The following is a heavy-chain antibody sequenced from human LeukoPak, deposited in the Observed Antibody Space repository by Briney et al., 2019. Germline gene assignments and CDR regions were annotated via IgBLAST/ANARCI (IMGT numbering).Heavy chain of an antibody. Sequence: GGSLRLSCAASGFTFSNAWMSWVRQAPGKGLEWVGRIKSKTDGGTTDYAAPVKGRFTISRDGSKNTLYLQMNSLRAEDTAVYYCARERDTAMVYGMDVWGQGTTVTVS. D-gene: IGHD5-18*01. J-gene: IGHJ6*02. V-gene: IGHV3-15*01. CDR3: ARERDTAMVYGMDV. CDR1: GFTFSNAW. CDR2: IKSKTDGGTT.